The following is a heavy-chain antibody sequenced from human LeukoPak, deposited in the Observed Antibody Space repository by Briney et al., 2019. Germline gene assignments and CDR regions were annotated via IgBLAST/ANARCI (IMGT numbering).Heavy chain of an antibody. V-gene: IGHV3-48*03. CDR1: GFTFSSYE. CDR2: ISSSGSTI. J-gene: IGHJ4*02. Sequence: PGGSLRLSCAASGFTFSSYEMNWVRQAPGKGLEWFSYISSSGSTIYYADSVKGRFTISRDNAKNSLYLQMNSLRAEDTAVYYCARGGPDYGDYGDYWGQGTLVTVSS. CDR3: ARGGPDYGDYGDY. D-gene: IGHD4-17*01.